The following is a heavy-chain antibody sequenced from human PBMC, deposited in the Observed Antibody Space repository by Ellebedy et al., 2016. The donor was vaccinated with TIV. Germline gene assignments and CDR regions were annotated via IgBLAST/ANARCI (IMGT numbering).Heavy chain of an antibody. V-gene: IGHV3-21*06. CDR2: MSGTSSYV. CDR3: ARVHGDYRIDY. CDR1: GFTFSTYS. D-gene: IGHD4-17*01. Sequence: GGSLRLSCAASGFTFSTYSMNWVRQAPGKGLEWVSSMSGTSSYVHYADSVEGRFTISRDNAKNSLYLHMSSLRVEDTAVYYCARVHGDYRIDYWGPGTLVTASS. J-gene: IGHJ4*02.